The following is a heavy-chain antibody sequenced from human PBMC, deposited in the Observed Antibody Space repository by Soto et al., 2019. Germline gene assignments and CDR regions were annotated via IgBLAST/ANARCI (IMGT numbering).Heavy chain of an antibody. CDR3: ARAEGDYYDSSGYYHSGYFQH. CDR1: GFTVSSNY. Sequence: PGGSLRLSCAASGFTVSSNYMSWVRQAPGKGLEWVSVIYSGGSTYYADSVKGRFTISRDNSKNTLYLQMNSLRAEDTAVYYCARAEGDYYDSSGYYHSGYFQHWGQGTLVTVS. D-gene: IGHD3-22*01. V-gene: IGHV3-53*01. CDR2: IYSGGST. J-gene: IGHJ1*01.